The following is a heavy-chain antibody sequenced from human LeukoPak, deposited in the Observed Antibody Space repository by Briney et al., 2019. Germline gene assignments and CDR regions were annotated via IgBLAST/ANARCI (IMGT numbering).Heavy chain of an antibody. CDR3: ARPLTYSSSWFDAFDI. J-gene: IGHJ3*02. CDR1: GGSFSGYY. V-gene: IGHV4-34*01. Sequence: SETLSLTCAVYGGSFSGYYWSWIRQPPGKGLEWIGEINHSRSTNYNPSPKSRVTISVDTSKNQFSLKLSSVTAADTAVYYCARPLTYSSSWFDAFDIWGQGTMVTVSS. D-gene: IGHD6-13*01. CDR2: INHSRST.